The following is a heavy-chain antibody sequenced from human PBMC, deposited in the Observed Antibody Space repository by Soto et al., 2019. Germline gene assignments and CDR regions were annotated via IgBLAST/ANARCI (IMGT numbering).Heavy chain of an antibody. D-gene: IGHD3-16*01. CDR2: IIPILGIA. CDR1: GGTFSSYT. Sequence: QVQLVQSGAEVKKPGSSVMVSCKASGGTFSSYTISWVRQAPGQGLEWMGRIIPILGIANYAQKFQGRVMITADKSTSTAYMELSSLRSEDTAVYYCARVYHAGGFDYWGQGTLVTVSS. CDR3: ARVYHAGGFDY. J-gene: IGHJ4*02. V-gene: IGHV1-69*02.